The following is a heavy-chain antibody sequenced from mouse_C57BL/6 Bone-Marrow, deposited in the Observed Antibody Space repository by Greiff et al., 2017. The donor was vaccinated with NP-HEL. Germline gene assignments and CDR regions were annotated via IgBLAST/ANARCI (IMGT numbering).Heavy chain of an antibody. J-gene: IGHJ2*01. CDR1: GYTFTSYL. Sequence: QVQLKQPGAELVKPGASVKLSCKASGYTFTSYLMHWVKQRPGRGLEWIGSIYPNSGGTKYNEKFKSKATLTVDKPSSTAYMQLNSLTSEDSAVYYCARYCAGSSSVCYWDQGTTLTVSA. V-gene: IGHV1-72*01. D-gene: IGHD1-1*01. CDR2: IYPNSGGT. CDR3: ARYCAGSSSVCY.